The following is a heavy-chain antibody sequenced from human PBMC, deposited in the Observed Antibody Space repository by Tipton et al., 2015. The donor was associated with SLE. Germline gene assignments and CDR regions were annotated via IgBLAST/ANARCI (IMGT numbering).Heavy chain of an antibody. D-gene: IGHD3-10*01. J-gene: IGHJ4*02. CDR3: AKGGRITMVQGVTVDY. Sequence: SLRLSCAASGFTFSSYAMSWVRQAPGKGLEWVTVIYSGGSTYYADSVKGRFTISRDNSKNTLYLQMNSLRAEDTAVYYCAKGGRITMVQGVTVDYWGQGTLVTVSS. V-gene: IGHV3-23*03. CDR2: IYSGGST. CDR1: GFTFSSYA.